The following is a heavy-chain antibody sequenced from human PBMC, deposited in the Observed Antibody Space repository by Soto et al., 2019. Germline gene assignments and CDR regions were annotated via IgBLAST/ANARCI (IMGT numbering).Heavy chain of an antibody. V-gene: IGHV4-59*01. CDR1: GDSISSYY. Sequence: PSETLSLTCTVSGDSISSYYWSWIRQPPGKGLEWIGYIHYSGSTNYNPSLKSRVTISVDTSKNQFSLKLSSVTAADTAVYYCAKALWFGVVLSGGYFDYWGQGTLVTVS. D-gene: IGHD3-10*01. J-gene: IGHJ4*02. CDR3: AKALWFGVVLSGGYFDY. CDR2: IHYSGST.